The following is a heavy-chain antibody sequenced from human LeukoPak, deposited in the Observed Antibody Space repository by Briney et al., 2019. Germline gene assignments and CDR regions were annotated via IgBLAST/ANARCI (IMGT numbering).Heavy chain of an antibody. J-gene: IGHJ4*02. CDR2: IIPIFGTA. V-gene: IGHV1-69*05. D-gene: IGHD1-26*01. CDR1: GGTFSSYA. CDR3: VQWELAEERSPRDY. Sequence: SVKVSCKASGGTFSSYAISWVRQAPGQGLEWMGRIIPIFGTANYAQKFQGRVTITTDESTSTAYVELSSLRSEDTAVYYCVQWELAEERSPRDYWGQGTLVTVSS.